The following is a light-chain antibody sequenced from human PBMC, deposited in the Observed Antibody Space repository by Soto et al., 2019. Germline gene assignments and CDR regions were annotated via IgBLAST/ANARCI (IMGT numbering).Light chain of an antibody. V-gene: IGKV3-20*01. CDR2: DTS. CDR3: QKYGSSPST. J-gene: IGKJ1*01. CDR1: QSVSSSY. Sequence: ETVLTQSPGTLSLSPGDRATLSGRASQSVSSSYLAWYQQKPGQAPRLLIYDTSRRATGIPDRFSGSGSGTDFTLTISRLEPEDFAVYYCQKYGSSPSTCGQGNKGDIK.